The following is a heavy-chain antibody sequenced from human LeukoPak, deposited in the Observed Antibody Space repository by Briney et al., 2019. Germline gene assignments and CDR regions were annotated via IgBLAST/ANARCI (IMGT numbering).Heavy chain of an antibody. CDR3: AAEHYTSGWYH. CDR1: GYTFTGYY. V-gene: IGHV1-2*06. D-gene: IGHD6-19*01. Sequence: ASVNVSCTASGYTFTGYYVHWVRQAPGQGLEWMGRINPKSGGTNYAQKFHGRVTMTRDTSISTAYMELSSLRSDDTAVYYCAAEHYTSGWYHGGQGTLVAVSS. J-gene: IGHJ4*02. CDR2: INPKSGGT.